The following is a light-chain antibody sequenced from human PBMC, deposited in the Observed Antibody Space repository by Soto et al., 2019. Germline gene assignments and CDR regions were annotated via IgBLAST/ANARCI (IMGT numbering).Light chain of an antibody. Sequence: QSALTQPPSASGSPGQSVTISCTGTSSDVGGYDYVSWYQQHPGKAPKLMIYEVTKRASGVHDRFSASKSGNTASLTVSGLQVEDEADYYCSSYAGSNTDVVFGGGTKLTVL. CDR3: SSYAGSNTDVV. V-gene: IGLV2-8*01. J-gene: IGLJ2*01. CDR2: EVT. CDR1: SSDVGGYDY.